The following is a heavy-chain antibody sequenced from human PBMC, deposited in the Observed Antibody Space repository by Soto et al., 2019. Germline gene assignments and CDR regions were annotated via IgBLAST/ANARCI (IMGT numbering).Heavy chain of an antibody. CDR1: GFTFSNYA. D-gene: IGHD3-9*01. CDR3: VKGNQLLRYYFEFGYNSHLAY. J-gene: IGHJ4*02. CDR2: ITSDGDNT. V-gene: IGHV3-64D*06. Sequence: PGGSLRLSCSVSGFTFSNYAMRWVRQAPGEGLEYVSGITSDGDNTYHADSVKGRFTISRDNSKNTLYLQMSSLRVEDTAIYYCVKGNQLLRYYFEFGYNSHLAYWGRGALVTVSS.